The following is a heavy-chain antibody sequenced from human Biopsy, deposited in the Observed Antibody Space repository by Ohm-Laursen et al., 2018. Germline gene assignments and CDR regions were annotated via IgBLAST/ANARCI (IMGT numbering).Heavy chain of an antibody. D-gene: IGHD3-16*02. Sequence: ASLKVSCKASGYTFTYYFLHFFLHAPGHFPELMGFISPSMVCTNYAQNFQLKVTMIRDPSAHTGYMELSSLRSDETAVYYCERDIMKPIGGIVARYDVFEGWGQGTMVTV. CDR1: GYTFTYYF. V-gene: IGHV1-2*02. J-gene: IGHJ3*01. CDR3: ERDIMKPIGGIVARYDVFEG. CDR2: ISPSMVCT.